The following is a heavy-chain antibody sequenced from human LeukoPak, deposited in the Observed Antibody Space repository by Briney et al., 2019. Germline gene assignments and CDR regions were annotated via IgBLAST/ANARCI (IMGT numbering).Heavy chain of an antibody. D-gene: IGHD2-2*01. Sequence: ASVKVSCKASGYTFTGYYIHWVRQAPGQGLEGMGWINPNSGGTNYAQRFQGRVTMTRDTSISTAYMELSRLRSDDTAVYYCARELGTTSIHWFDPWGQGTLVTVSS. V-gene: IGHV1-2*02. CDR2: INPNSGGT. J-gene: IGHJ5*02. CDR1: GYTFTGYY. CDR3: ARELGTTSIHWFDP.